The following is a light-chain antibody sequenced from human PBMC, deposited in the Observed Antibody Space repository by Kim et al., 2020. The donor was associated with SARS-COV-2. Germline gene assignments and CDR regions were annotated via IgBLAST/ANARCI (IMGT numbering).Light chain of an antibody. CDR3: QQYSNWPPFT. CDR1: QSMSSS. CDR2: GAS. Sequence: SPGNSAPHPGRSSQSMSSSLAWYQQKPGQAPRRLIYGASTRATGIPARFSGTGSGTEFTLTISSLQSEDFAVYYCQQYSNWPPFTFGGGTKVDIK. J-gene: IGKJ4*01. V-gene: IGKV3-15*01.